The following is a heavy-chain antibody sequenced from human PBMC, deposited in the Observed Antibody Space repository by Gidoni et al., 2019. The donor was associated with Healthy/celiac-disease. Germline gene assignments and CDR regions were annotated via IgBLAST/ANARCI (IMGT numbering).Heavy chain of an antibody. V-gene: IGHV3-23*01. Sequence: EGQLLESGGGLVQPGGSLRLYCTASGFTCSSYAMSWVRQAPGKGLEWVSAISGSGGSTYSADSVKGRFTISRDNSKNTLYLQMISLRAEDTAVYYCAKDTENYWGQGTLVTVSS. D-gene: IGHD4-17*01. CDR1: GFTCSSYA. CDR3: AKDTENY. CDR2: ISGSGGST. J-gene: IGHJ4*02.